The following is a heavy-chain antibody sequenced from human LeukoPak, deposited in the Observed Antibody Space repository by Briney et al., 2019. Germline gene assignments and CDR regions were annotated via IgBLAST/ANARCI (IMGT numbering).Heavy chain of an antibody. D-gene: IGHD2-2*01. Sequence: ASVKVSCKASGYTFTSYGISWVRQAPGQGLEWMGWISAYNGNTNYAQKLQGRVTMTTDTSTSTAYMELRSLRSDDTAVYYCARGGYCSSTSCYPILIFDYWGQATLVTVSS. J-gene: IGHJ4*02. V-gene: IGHV1-18*01. CDR3: ARGGYCSSTSCYPILIFDY. CDR2: ISAYNGNT. CDR1: GYTFTSYG.